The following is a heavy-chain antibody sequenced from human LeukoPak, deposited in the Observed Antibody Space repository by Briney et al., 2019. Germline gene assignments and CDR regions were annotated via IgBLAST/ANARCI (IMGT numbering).Heavy chain of an antibody. J-gene: IGHJ4*02. CDR2: ISYDGSNK. V-gene: IGHV3-30-3*01. CDR3: ARDTQGRDGYNWYYFDY. CDR1: GFTFSSYA. D-gene: IGHD5-12*01. Sequence: PGRSLRLSCAASGFTFSSYAMHWVRQAPGKGLEWVAVISYDGSNKYYADSVKGRFTISRDNSKNTLYLQMNSLRAEDTAVYYCARDTQGRDGYNWYYFDYWGQGTLVTVSS.